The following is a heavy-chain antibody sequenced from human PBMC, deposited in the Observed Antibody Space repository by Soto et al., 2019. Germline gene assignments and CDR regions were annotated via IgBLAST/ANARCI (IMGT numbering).Heavy chain of an antibody. CDR1: GFTFSSYD. CDR3: ARGDEGYFSYGMDV. J-gene: IGHJ6*02. V-gene: IGHV3-13*01. Sequence: LRLSCVVSGFTFSSYDMHWVRQVPGKGLEWISTIGAAGDTYYSASVKGRFTISRGNGRNSLYLQMNSLRAGDTAVYYCARGDEGYFSYGMDVWGQGTTVTVSS. CDR2: IGAAGDT.